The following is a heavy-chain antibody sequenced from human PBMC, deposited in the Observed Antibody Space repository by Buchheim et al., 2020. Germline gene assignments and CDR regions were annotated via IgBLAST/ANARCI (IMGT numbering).Heavy chain of an antibody. CDR3: TRHSKYCSGTTCGPVDF. J-gene: IGHJ4*02. CDR2: INEDGSEK. Sequence: EVHLVESGGALVQPGGSLRLSCAASGFTLSSYWMTWVRQAPGQGLEWVANINEDGSEKHYVDSVRGRFTISRDNGKNSLYLQMNSLRAEDTAVYYCTRHSKYCSGTTCGPVDFWGQGTL. V-gene: IGHV3-7*03. D-gene: IGHD2-2*01. CDR1: GFTLSSYW.